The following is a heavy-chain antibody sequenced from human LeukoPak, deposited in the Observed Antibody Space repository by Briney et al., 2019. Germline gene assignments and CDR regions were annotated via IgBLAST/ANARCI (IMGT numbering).Heavy chain of an antibody. J-gene: IGHJ3*02. D-gene: IGHD6-13*01. CDR2: INPSGGST. Sequence: ASVKVSCKASGYTFTGYYMHWVRQAPGQGLEWMGIINPSGGSTSYAQKFQGRVTMTRDTSTSTVYMELSSLRSEDTAVYYCARGDYIIRTGTQQLAPIDAFDIWGQGTMVTVSS. CDR3: ARGDYIIRTGTQQLAPIDAFDI. V-gene: IGHV1-46*01. CDR1: GYTFTGYY.